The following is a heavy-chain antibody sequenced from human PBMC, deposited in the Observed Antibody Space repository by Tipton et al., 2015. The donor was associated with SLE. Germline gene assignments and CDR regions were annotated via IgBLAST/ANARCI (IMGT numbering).Heavy chain of an antibody. Sequence: LRLSCAVYGGSFSGYYWSWIRQPPGKGLEWIGEINHSGSTNYNPSLKGRVTISVDTSKNQFSLKLSSVTAADTAVYYCARGPSPSGGFDYWGQGTLVTVSS. CDR2: INHSGST. D-gene: IGHD3-10*01. J-gene: IGHJ4*02. V-gene: IGHV4-34*01. CDR1: GGSFSGYY. CDR3: ARGPSPSGGFDY.